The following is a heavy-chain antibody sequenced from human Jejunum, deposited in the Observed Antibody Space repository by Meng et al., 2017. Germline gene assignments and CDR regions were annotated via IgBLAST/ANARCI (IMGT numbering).Heavy chain of an antibody. CDR1: GFTFSAST. V-gene: IGHV3-73*01. D-gene: IGHD2-15*01. Sequence: GESLKISCAASGFTFSASTIHWVRQASGKGLEWVGRIRSKTNSYATAYSASVKGRFTISRDDSENTAYLQMNSLKTEDTAVYYCLRLVKPSSWWHDPWGQGTLVTVSS. J-gene: IGHJ5*02. CDR3: LRLVKPSSWWHDP. CDR2: IRSKTNSYAT.